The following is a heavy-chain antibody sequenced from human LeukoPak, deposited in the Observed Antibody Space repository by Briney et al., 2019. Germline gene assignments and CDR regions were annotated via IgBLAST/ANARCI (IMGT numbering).Heavy chain of an antibody. CDR2: IYTSGST. D-gene: IGHD6-19*01. CDR3: ATYSSGWFDY. Sequence: SETLSLTCAVYGGSFSGYYWSWIRQPAGKGLEWIGRIYTSGSTNYNPSLKSRATMSVDTSKNQFSLKLSSVTAADTAVYYCATYSSGWFDYWGQGTLVTVSS. CDR1: GGSFSGYY. V-gene: IGHV4-59*10. J-gene: IGHJ4*02.